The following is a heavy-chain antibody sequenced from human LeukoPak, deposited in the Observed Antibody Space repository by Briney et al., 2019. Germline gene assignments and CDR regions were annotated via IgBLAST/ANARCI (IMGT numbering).Heavy chain of an antibody. V-gene: IGHV3-7*01. Sequence: GGSLRLSCAASGFTFSSYWMSWVRQAPGKGLEWVANIKQDGSEKYYVDSVKGRFTISRDNAKNSLYLQRNSLRAEDTAVYYCARVVGATTNYYYYGMDVWGQGTTVTVSS. J-gene: IGHJ6*02. D-gene: IGHD1-26*01. CDR1: GFTFSSYW. CDR3: ARVVGATTNYYYYGMDV. CDR2: IKQDGSEK.